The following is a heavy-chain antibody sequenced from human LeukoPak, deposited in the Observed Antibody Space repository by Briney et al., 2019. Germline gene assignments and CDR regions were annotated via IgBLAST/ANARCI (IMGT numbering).Heavy chain of an antibody. V-gene: IGHV4-31*03. CDR1: GGSISSGGYY. D-gene: IGHD3-9*01. CDR3: ARDLRILGAFDI. Sequence: SETLSLTCTVSGGSISSGGYYWSWIRQHPGKGLEWIGNIYYSGSTYYNPSLKSRVIMSLDTSKKQFSLKLSSVTAADTAVYYCARDLRILGAFDIWGQGTMVTVSS. CDR2: IYYSGST. J-gene: IGHJ3*02.